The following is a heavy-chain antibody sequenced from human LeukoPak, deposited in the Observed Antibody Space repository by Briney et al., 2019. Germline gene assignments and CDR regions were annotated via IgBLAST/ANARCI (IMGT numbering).Heavy chain of an antibody. Sequence: GGSLRLSCAASGFTFSSYAMSWVHQAPGKGLEWVSAISGSTDRTYYADSVKGRFTVSRDNSKNTLYLQMNSLRAEDTAVYYCAKGGSSAVAGNKNYWGQGTLVTVSS. J-gene: IGHJ4*02. V-gene: IGHV3-23*01. CDR1: GFTFSSYA. CDR3: AKGGSSAVAGNKNY. D-gene: IGHD6-19*01. CDR2: ISGSTDRT.